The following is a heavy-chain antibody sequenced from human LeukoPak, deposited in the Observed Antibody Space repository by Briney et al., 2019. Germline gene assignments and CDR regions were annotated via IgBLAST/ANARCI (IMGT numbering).Heavy chain of an antibody. V-gene: IGHV4-38-2*02. Sequence: SETLSLTCTVSGYSVSSGYYWGWIRQPPGKGLEWIGSIYHSGSTYYNPSLKSRVTISLDTSRNQFSLKLNSVTAADTAVYYCAKSNGYGLVDIWGQGTMVTVSS. J-gene: IGHJ3*02. CDR1: GYSVSSGYY. D-gene: IGHD3-10*01. CDR3: AKSNGYGLVDI. CDR2: IYHSGST.